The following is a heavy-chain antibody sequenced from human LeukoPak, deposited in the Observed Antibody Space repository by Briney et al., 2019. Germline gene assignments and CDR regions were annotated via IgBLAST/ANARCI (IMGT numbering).Heavy chain of an antibody. D-gene: IGHD3-10*01. CDR2: IYYSGST. CDR1: GGSISSYY. V-gene: IGHV4-59*12. CDR3: ARAPYYYGSGNYYYFDY. J-gene: IGHJ4*01. Sequence: PSETLSLTCTVSGGSISSYYWSWIRQPPGKGLEWIGYIYYSGSTNYNPSLKSRVTISVDTSKNQFSLKMSSVTAADTAVYYCARAPYYYGSGNYYYFDYWGHGTLVTVSS.